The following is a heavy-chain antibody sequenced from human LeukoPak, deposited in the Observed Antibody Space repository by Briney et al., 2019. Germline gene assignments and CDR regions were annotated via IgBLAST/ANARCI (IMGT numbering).Heavy chain of an antibody. J-gene: IGHJ6*02. CDR1: GYTFTSYD. D-gene: IGHD2-15*01. Sequence: ASVKVSCKASGYTFTSYDINWVRQATGQGLEGMGWMNPNSGNTGYAQKFQGRVTMTRNTSISTAYMELSSLRSEDTAVYYCARGDIVVVVAATHYYYYGMDVWGQGTTVTVSS. CDR3: ARGDIVVVVAATHYYYYGMDV. CDR2: MNPNSGNT. V-gene: IGHV1-8*01.